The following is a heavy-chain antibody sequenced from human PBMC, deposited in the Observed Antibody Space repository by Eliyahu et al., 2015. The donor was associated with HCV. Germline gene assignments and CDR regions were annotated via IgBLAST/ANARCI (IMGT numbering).Heavy chain of an antibody. D-gene: IGHD2-15*01. Sequence: QVQLQQWGAGLLKPSETLSLTCAVYGGSFSGYYWCWXRQPPGKGXEWIGEINHSGXTNYNPSLKSRITISVDTSKNQFSLKLSSVTAADTAVYYCARTPSYCSGGTCFLRITRWRDGFDLWGRGTLVTVSS. J-gene: IGHJ2*01. CDR2: INHSGXT. CDR3: ARTPSYCSGGTCFLRITRWRDGFDL. V-gene: IGHV4-34*01. CDR1: GGSFSGYY.